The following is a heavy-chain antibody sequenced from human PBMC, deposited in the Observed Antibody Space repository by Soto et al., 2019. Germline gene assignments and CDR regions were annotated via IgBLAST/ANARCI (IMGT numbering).Heavy chain of an antibody. D-gene: IGHD6-6*01. Sequence: GGSLRLSCAASGFTFSSYGMHWVRQAPGKGLEWVAVIWYDGSNKYYADSVKGRFTISRDNSKNTLYLQMNSLRAEDTAVYYCARERAARRWNHWFDPWGQGTLVTVSS. CDR1: GFTFSSYG. J-gene: IGHJ5*02. CDR3: ARERAARRWNHWFDP. V-gene: IGHV3-33*01. CDR2: IWYDGSNK.